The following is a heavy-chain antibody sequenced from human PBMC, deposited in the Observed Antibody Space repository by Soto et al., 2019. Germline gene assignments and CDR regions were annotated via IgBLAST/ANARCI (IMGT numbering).Heavy chain of an antibody. CDR1: GYTFTGYY. J-gene: IGHJ6*02. Sequence: GASVKVSCTASGYTFTGYYMHWVRQAPGQGLEWMGWINPNSGGTNYAQKFQGWVTMTRDTSISTAYMELSRLRSDDTAVYYCARDGPSYDILYGMDVWGQGTTVTVSS. CDR2: INPNSGGT. D-gene: IGHD3-9*01. CDR3: ARDGPSYDILYGMDV. V-gene: IGHV1-2*04.